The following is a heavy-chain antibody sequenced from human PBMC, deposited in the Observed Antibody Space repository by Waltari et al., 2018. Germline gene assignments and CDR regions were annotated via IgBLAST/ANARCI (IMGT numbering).Heavy chain of an antibody. CDR2: IIPIFGTA. CDR3: ARDYGKGYNAFDI. D-gene: IGHD6-13*01. Sequence: QVQRVQSGAEVKKPGSSVQVSCKASGGTLSSCALSWVRQAPGQGLEGMGGIIPIFGTANYAQKFQGRVTITTDESTSTAYMELSSLRSEDTAVYYCARDYGKGYNAFDIWGQGTMVTVSS. J-gene: IGHJ3*02. CDR1: GGTLSSCA. V-gene: IGHV1-69*05.